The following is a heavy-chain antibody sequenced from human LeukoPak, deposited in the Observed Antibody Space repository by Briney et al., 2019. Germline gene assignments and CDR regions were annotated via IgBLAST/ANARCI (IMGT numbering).Heavy chain of an antibody. J-gene: IGHJ3*02. CDR1: GFTFSSYA. CDR2: ISGSGGST. D-gene: IGHD6-13*01. Sequence: GGSLRLSCAASGFTFSSYAMRWVRQAPGKGLEWVSAISGSGGSTYYADSVKGRFTISRDNSKNTLYLQMNSLRAEDTAVYYCAKDIAAAYDAFDIWGQGTMVTVSS. V-gene: IGHV3-23*01. CDR3: AKDIAAAYDAFDI.